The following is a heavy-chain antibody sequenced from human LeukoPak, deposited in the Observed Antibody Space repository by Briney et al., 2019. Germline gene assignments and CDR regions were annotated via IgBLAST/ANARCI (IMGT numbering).Heavy chain of an antibody. D-gene: IGHD6-19*01. V-gene: IGHV3-23*01. CDR2: ISGSGGST. CDR3: AKRFRGWYINSYWYFDL. J-gene: IGHJ2*01. CDR1: GFTFSSYA. Sequence: PGGSLRLSCAASGFTFSSYAMSWVRQTPGKGVERVSAISGSGGSTYHPYPVKGRFTIPRDNSKNTLYLQMNSLRAEDTAVYYCAKRFRGWYINSYWYFDLWGRGTLVTVSS.